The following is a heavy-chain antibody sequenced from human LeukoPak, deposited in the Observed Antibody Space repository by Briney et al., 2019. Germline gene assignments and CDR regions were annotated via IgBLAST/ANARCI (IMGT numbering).Heavy chain of an antibody. CDR1: GGSISSYY. CDR2: IYTSGST. Sequence: SETLSLTCTVSGGSISSYYWSWIRQPAGKGLEWIGRIYTSGSTNYSPSLKSRVTMSVDTSKNQFSLKLSSVTAADTAVYYCARDWELPSYWYFDLWGRGTLVTVSS. D-gene: IGHD1-26*01. J-gene: IGHJ2*01. CDR3: ARDWELPSYWYFDL. V-gene: IGHV4-4*07.